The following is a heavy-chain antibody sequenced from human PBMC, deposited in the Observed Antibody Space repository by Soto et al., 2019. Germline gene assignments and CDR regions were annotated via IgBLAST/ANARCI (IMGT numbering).Heavy chain of an antibody. Sequence: QVQLVESGGGVVQPGRSLRLSCAASGFTFSTYGIHWVRQAPGKGLEWEAAIFYDGSRKFYTDSVKGRFTISRDNSKNTVYLQMNGLRAEDTAVYYCARDQAEIVAAPIDGNALSNWFDPWGQGTLVTVSS. CDR1: GFTFSTYG. CDR2: IFYDGSRK. V-gene: IGHV3-33*01. D-gene: IGHD5-12*01. CDR3: ARDQAEIVAAPIDGNALSNWFDP. J-gene: IGHJ5*02.